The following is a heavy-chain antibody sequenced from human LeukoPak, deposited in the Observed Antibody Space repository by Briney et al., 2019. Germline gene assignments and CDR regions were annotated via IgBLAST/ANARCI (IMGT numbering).Heavy chain of an antibody. J-gene: IGHJ4*02. CDR3: ARDETLYYYGSGTPGH. Sequence: GASVKVSCKASGYTFTSYYMHWVRQAPGQGLEWMGIINPSGGSTSYAQKFQGRVTMTRDTSTSTVYMELSSLRSEDTAVYYCARDETLYYYGSGTPGHWGQGTLVTVSS. CDR2: INPSGGST. V-gene: IGHV1-46*01. CDR1: GYTFTSYY. D-gene: IGHD3-10*01.